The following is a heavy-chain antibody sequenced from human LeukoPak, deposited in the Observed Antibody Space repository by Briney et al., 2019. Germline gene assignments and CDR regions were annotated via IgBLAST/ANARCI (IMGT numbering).Heavy chain of an antibody. CDR1: GFTFSSYA. J-gene: IGHJ4*02. V-gene: IGHV3-30-3*01. D-gene: IGHD6-19*01. CDR2: ISYDGSNK. Sequence: QPGGSLRLSCAASGFTFSSYAMHWVRQAPGKGLEWVAVISYDGSNKYYADSVKGRFTISRDNSKNTLYLQMNSLRAEDTAVYYCASGMPYSSGWYTPGGYFDYWGQGTLVTVSP. CDR3: ASGMPYSSGWYTPGGYFDY.